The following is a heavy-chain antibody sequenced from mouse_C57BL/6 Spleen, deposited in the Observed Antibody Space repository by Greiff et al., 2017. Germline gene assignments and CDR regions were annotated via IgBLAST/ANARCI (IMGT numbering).Heavy chain of an antibody. Sequence: VQLQQSGPELVKPGASVKISCKASGYAFSSSWMNWVKQRPGKGLEWIGRIYPGDGDTNYNGKFKGKATLTADKSSSTAYMQLSSLTSEDSAVYFCARGGTTFLDYWGQGTTLTVSS. CDR2: IYPGDGDT. V-gene: IGHV1-82*01. D-gene: IGHD1-1*01. CDR3: ARGGTTFLDY. CDR1: GYAFSSSW. J-gene: IGHJ2*01.